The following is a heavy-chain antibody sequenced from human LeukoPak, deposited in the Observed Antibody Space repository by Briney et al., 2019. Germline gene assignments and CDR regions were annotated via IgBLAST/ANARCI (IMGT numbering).Heavy chain of an antibody. D-gene: IGHD6-19*01. J-gene: IGHJ1*01. Sequence: SETLSLTCTVSGGSISSFYWSWIRQPPGKGLEWIGYIYYSGSTNYNPSLKSRVTISVDTSKNQFSLKLSSVTAADTAVYYCARVTAVAGQYFQHWGQGTLVTVSS. CDR1: GGSISSFY. CDR2: IYYSGST. CDR3: ARVTAVAGQYFQH. V-gene: IGHV4-59*01.